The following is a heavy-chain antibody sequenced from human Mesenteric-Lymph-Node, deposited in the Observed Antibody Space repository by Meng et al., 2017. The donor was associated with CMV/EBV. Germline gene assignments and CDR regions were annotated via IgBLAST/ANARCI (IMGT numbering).Heavy chain of an antibody. CDR1: GGTFSSYT. V-gene: IGHV1-69*02. Sequence: SVKVSCKASGGTFSSYTISWVRQAPGQGLEWMGRIIPILGIANYAQKFQGRVTITADKSTSTAYMELSSLRSEDTAVYYCARIPRGYCSSTSCPTYYYYGMDVWGQGTTVTVSS. D-gene: IGHD2-2*01. CDR3: ARIPRGYCSSTSCPTYYYYGMDV. CDR2: IIPILGIA. J-gene: IGHJ6*02.